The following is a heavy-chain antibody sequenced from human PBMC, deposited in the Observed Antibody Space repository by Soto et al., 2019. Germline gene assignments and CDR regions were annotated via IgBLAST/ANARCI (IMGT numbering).Heavy chain of an antibody. D-gene: IGHD5-12*01. CDR1: GGTFSSYA. V-gene: IGHV1-69*01. CDR3: ARKGGYSGYARYHYYGMDV. CDR2: IIPIFGTA. J-gene: IGHJ6*02. Sequence: QVQLVQSGAEVKKPGSSVKVSCKASGGTFSSYAISWVRQAPGQGLEWMGGIIPIFGTANYAQKFQGRVTITADESTSTAYMELSSLRSEDTSVYYCARKGGYSGYARYHYYGMDVWGQGTTVTVSS.